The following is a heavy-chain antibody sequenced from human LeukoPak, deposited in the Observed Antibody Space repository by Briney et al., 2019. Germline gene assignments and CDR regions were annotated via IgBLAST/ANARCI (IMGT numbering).Heavy chain of an antibody. J-gene: IGHJ6*02. CDR3: AKESSSTSYGGLGV. Sequence: GGSLRLSCVASRFTFSSYAMSWVRQAPGKGLEWVSTISGSGGSTFYPDSVKGRFTISRDNSKSTLYLQMNSLRAEDTAVYHCAKESSSTSYGGLGVWGQGTMVTVS. CDR2: ISGSGGST. V-gene: IGHV3-23*01. CDR1: RFTFSSYA. D-gene: IGHD2-2*01.